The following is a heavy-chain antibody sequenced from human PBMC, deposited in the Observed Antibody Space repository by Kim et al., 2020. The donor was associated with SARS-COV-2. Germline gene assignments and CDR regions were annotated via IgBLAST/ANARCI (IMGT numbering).Heavy chain of an antibody. D-gene: IGHD6-13*01. V-gene: IGHV4-39*01. Sequence: NPSRMSRVTMTVDTSKDQFSLKLSTVTAAETAVYYCARHISSGWCTAFDIWGQGTMVTVAS. CDR3: ARHISSGWCTAFDI. J-gene: IGHJ3*02.